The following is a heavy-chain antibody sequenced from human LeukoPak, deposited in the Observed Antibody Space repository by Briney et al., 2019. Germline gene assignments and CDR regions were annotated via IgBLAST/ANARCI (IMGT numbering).Heavy chain of an antibody. J-gene: IGHJ4*02. V-gene: IGHV4-39*07. CDR1: GGSISSSSYY. Sequence: SETLSLTCTVSGGSISSSSYYWGWIRQPPGKGLEWIGSIYYSGSTYYNPSLKSRVTISVDTSKNQFSLKLSSVTAADTAVYYCARGDPAAAGPYYFDYWGQGTLVTVSP. D-gene: IGHD6-13*01. CDR2: IYYSGST. CDR3: ARGDPAAAGPYYFDY.